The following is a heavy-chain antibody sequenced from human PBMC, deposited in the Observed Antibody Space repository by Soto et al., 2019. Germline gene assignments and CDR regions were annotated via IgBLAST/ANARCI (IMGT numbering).Heavy chain of an antibody. D-gene: IGHD4-4*01. Sequence: SETLSLTCTASGGSISSSSYYWGWIRQPPGKGLEWIGSIYYSGSTYDNPSLKRRVTISVDTSKNQFSLKLSSVTAADTAVYYCARVTVTTTHYYYYYGMDVWGQGTTVTVSS. J-gene: IGHJ6*02. V-gene: IGHV4-39*07. CDR3: ARVTVTTTHYYYYYGMDV. CDR1: GGSISSSSYY. CDR2: IYYSGST.